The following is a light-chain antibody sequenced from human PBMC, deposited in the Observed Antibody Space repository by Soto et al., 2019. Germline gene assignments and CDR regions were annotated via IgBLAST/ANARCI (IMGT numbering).Light chain of an antibody. CDR3: SSHTSSSTRV. V-gene: IGLV2-14*01. CDR2: EVS. J-gene: IGLJ1*01. Sequence: QSALTQPASVSGSPGQSITISCTGTSSDVCGYNFVSWYQQHPGKAPKLMIYEVSNRPSGVSTRFSGSKSGNTASLSISGLQAEDEADYYCSSHTSSSTRVFGTGTKVTVL. CDR1: SSDVCGYNF.